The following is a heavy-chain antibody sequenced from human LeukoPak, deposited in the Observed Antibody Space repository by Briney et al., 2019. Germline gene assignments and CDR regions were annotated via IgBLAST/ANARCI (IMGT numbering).Heavy chain of an antibody. D-gene: IGHD2-21*01. CDR1: GFTFSSYA. CDR3: ARAVGMLAPMDY. Sequence: GGSLRLSCAASGFTFSSYALRWVRQAPGKGLEGVAVISYDGSNKNYADSVKGRFTISRDNSKNTLYLQMNSLRAEDTAVYYCARAVGMLAPMDYWGQGTLVTVSS. J-gene: IGHJ4*02. V-gene: IGHV3-30-3*01. CDR2: ISYDGSNK.